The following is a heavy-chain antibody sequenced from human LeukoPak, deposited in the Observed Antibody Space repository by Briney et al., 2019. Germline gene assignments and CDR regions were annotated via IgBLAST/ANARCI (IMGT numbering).Heavy chain of an antibody. J-gene: IGHJ4*02. CDR2: ISAYNGNT. CDR1: GYTFTSYG. D-gene: IGHD6-19*01. Sequence: GASVKVSCKASGYTFTSYGISWVRQAPGQGLEWMGWISAYNGNTNYAQKLQGRVTMTTDTSTSTAYMELRSLRSDDTAVYYCARVKEYSVADPIDYWGQGTLVTVSS. V-gene: IGHV1-18*01. CDR3: ARVKEYSVADPIDY.